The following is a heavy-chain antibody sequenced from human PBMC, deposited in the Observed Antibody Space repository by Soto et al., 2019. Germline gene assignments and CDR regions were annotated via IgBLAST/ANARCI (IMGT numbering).Heavy chain of an antibody. J-gene: IGHJ4*02. V-gene: IGHV3-15*01. CDR3: TTDFWGSGNYYLGGYFDH. Sequence: EAQLVESGGGLVKPGGSLRLSCVASGFTFNYAWMSWVRQAPGKGLEWVGRIRSKTDGGTTDYGAPVKGRFSISRDDSKNTLYLQMNSLKNEDTAVYYCTTDFWGSGNYYLGGYFDHWGQGTLVTVSS. D-gene: IGHD3-22*01. CDR1: GFTFNYAW. CDR2: IRSKTDGGTT.